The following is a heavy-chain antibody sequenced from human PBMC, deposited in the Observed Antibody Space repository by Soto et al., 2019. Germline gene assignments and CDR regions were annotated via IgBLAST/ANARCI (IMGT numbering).Heavy chain of an antibody. CDR3: ARNSEIVVARDNWFDP. D-gene: IGHD3-22*01. CDR2: ISAYNGNT. Sequence: QVQLVQSGAEVKKPGASVKVSCKASGYTFTSYGISWVRQAPGQGLEWMGWISAYNGNTNYAQKLQGRVTMTTDTSTSTAYLELRSLRSDDTAVYYCARNSEIVVARDNWFDPWGQGTLVTVSS. J-gene: IGHJ5*02. V-gene: IGHV1-18*04. CDR1: GYTFTSYG.